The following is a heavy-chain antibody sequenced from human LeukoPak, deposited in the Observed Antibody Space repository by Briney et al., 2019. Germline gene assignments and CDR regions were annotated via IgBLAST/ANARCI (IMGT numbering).Heavy chain of an antibody. D-gene: IGHD6-19*01. Sequence: PGGSLRLSCAVSGFTFSNAWMSWVRQAPGKGLEWVGRIKRKTDGETTDYAAPVKGRFTISRDDSKNTLYLQMNSLKTEDTAVYYCAKDGGPSGWSPFDYWGQGTLVTVSS. CDR1: GFTFSNAW. CDR3: AKDGGPSGWSPFDY. CDR2: IKRKTDGETT. V-gene: IGHV3-15*01. J-gene: IGHJ4*02.